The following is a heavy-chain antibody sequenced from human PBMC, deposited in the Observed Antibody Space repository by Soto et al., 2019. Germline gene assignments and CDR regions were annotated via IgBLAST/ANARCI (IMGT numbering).Heavy chain of an antibody. D-gene: IGHD3-9*01. CDR3: EKKQGVLRYFDF. Sequence: GGSLRLSCAASGFTFSSYGMHWVRQAPGKGLEWVAVISYDGSNKYYADSVKGRFTISRDNSKNTLYLQMNSLRAEDTAVYYCEKKQGVLRYFDFWGQGTLVTVSS. CDR1: GFTFSSYG. J-gene: IGHJ4*02. CDR2: ISYDGSNK. V-gene: IGHV3-30*18.